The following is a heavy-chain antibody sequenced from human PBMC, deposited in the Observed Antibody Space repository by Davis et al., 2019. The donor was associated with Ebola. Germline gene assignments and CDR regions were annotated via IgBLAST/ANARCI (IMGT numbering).Heavy chain of an antibody. D-gene: IGHD1-26*01. CDR2: ISSSSTI. CDR3: TSSSYSGSYYRDY. V-gene: IGHV3-48*02. Sequence: GGSLRLSCAASGFTFSSYSMNWVRQAPGKGLEWVSYISSSSTIYYADSVKGRFTISRDNAKNSLYLQMNSLRDEDTAVYYCTSSSYSGSYYRDYWGQGTLVTVSS. CDR1: GFTFSSYS. J-gene: IGHJ4*02.